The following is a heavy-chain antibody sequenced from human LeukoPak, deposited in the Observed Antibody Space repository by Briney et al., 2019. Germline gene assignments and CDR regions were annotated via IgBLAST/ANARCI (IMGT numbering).Heavy chain of an antibody. CDR2: ISYDGSNK. V-gene: IGHV3-30*04. CDR1: GFTFSSYA. J-gene: IGHJ4*02. Sequence: PGGSLRLSCAASGFTFSSYAMHWVRQAPGKGLEWVAVISYDGSNKYYADSVKGRFTISRDNSKNTLYLQMNSLRAEDTAVYYCARPPKDTAPYGYFDYWGQGTLVTVSS. D-gene: IGHD5-18*01. CDR3: ARPPKDTAPYGYFDY.